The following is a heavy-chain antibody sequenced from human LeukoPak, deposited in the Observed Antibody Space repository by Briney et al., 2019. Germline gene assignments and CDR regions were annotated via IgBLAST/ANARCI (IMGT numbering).Heavy chain of an antibody. J-gene: IGHJ4*02. CDR2: INPNSGGT. CDR3: ATPRGSSSWYNDFDY. Sequence: ASVKVSCKASGYTFTGYYMHWVRQAPGQGLEWMGWINPNSGGTNYAQKFQGRVTMTRDTSISTAYMELSGLRSDDTAVYYCATPRGSSSWYNDFDYWGQGTPVTISS. V-gene: IGHV1-2*02. D-gene: IGHD6-13*01. CDR1: GYTFTGYY.